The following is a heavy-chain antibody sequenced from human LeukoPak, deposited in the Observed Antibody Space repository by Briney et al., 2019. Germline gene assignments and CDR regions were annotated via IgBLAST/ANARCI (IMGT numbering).Heavy chain of an antibody. D-gene: IGHD2-2*02. CDR1: GFTFSSYA. Sequence: PGGSLRLSCAASGFTFSSYAMSWVRQAPGKGLEWVSAISGSGGSTYYADSVKGRFTISRDNCKNTLYLQMNSLRAEDTAEYYCAKDLGYCSSTSCYSLGWYYYYMDVWGKGTTVTVSS. J-gene: IGHJ6*03. CDR3: AKDLGYCSSTSCYSLGWYYYYMDV. CDR2: ISGSGGST. V-gene: IGHV3-23*01.